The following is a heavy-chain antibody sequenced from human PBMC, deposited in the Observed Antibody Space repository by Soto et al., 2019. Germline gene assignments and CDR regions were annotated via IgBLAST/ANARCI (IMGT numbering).Heavy chain of an antibody. J-gene: IGHJ6*02. V-gene: IGHV1-8*01. CDR1: GYTFTSYD. CDR3: AREWSAAGHFYGMDV. CDR2: MNTNSDDT. Sequence: ASVKVSCKTSGYTFTSYDINWVRQAPGQGLEWVGWMNTNSDDTRSAQKFRGRLTLTRDKSMRAVYMKLSNLRPDDSAVYYCAREWSAAGHFYGMDVWGQGTTVTDSS. D-gene: IGHD6-13*01.